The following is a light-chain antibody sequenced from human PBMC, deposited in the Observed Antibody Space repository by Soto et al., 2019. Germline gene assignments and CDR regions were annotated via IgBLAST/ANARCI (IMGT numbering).Light chain of an antibody. CDR1: QSVSNF. V-gene: IGKV3-11*01. CDR2: DAS. J-gene: IGKJ1*01. Sequence: EIVLTQSPATLSLSPGERATLSCRASQSVSNFFAWYQQKPGQGPRLLISDASNRATGIPGRFRDSGSGTELSLIISSLEPEHRAVCYCQQRRNWPWTFGQGTKVEIK. CDR3: QQRRNWPWT.